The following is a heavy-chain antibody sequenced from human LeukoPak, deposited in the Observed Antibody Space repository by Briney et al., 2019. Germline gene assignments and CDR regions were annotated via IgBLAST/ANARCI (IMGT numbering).Heavy chain of an antibody. D-gene: IGHD6-13*01. J-gene: IGHJ4*02. CDR1: GGSISSSNYY. CDR2: IDYSGNS. Sequence: SETLFLTCTVSGGSISSSNYYWGWIRQPPGKGLEWIGSIDYSGNSYYNPSLKSRVTISVDMSKNQFSLKLSSVTAADTAVYYCASPPLPSRSSTWYDYWGQGTLVTVSS. V-gene: IGHV4-39*01. CDR3: ASPPLPSRSSTWYDY.